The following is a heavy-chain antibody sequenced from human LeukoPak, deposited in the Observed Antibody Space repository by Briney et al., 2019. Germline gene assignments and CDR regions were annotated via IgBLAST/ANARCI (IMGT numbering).Heavy chain of an antibody. CDR1: GGTFSSYA. J-gene: IGHJ4*02. D-gene: IGHD1-26*01. V-gene: IGHV1-69*04. CDR2: IIPILGIA. Sequence: SVKVSCKASGGTFSSYAISWVRQAPGQGLEWMGRIIPILGIANHAQKFQGRVTITADKSTSTAYMELSSLRSEDTAVYYCARERVYWKGYYFDYWGQGTLVTVSS. CDR3: ARERVYWKGYYFDY.